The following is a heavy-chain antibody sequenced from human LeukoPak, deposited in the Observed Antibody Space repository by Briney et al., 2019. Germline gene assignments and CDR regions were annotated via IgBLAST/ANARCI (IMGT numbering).Heavy chain of an antibody. CDR3: ARVFPGTVSYYFDY. CDR1: GGSISSSSYY. V-gene: IGHV4-39*07. CDR2: IYYSGST. Sequence: MASETLSLTCTVSGGSISSSSYYWGWIRQPPGKGLEWTGSIYYSGSTYYNPSLKSRVTISVDTSKNQFSLKLSSVTAPDTAVYYCARVFPGTVSYYFDYWGQGTPVTVSS. D-gene: IGHD4-17*01. J-gene: IGHJ4*02.